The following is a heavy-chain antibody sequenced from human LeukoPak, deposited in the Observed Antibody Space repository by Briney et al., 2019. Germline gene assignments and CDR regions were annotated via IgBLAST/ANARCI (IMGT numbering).Heavy chain of an antibody. Sequence: PGGSLRLSCAASGFTFSSYAMSWVRQAPGKGREWVSAVSGSGGSTYYADSVKGRFTISRDNPKNTLYLQMASLRTEDTAVYYCAKTPLLRHIASWGQATLVTVSS. V-gene: IGHV3-23*01. CDR2: VSGSGGST. CDR1: GFTFSSYA. J-gene: IGHJ4*02. CDR3: AKTPLLRHIAS. D-gene: IGHD3-9*01.